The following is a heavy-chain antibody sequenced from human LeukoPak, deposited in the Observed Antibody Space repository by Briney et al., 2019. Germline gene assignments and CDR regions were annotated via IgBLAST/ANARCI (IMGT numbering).Heavy chain of an antibody. CDR3: ARHRIAARPYYCYYYMDV. D-gene: IGHD6-6*01. J-gene: IGHJ6*03. V-gene: IGHV4-39*01. Sequence: GWVRQAPGKGLEWIGSIYYSGSTYYNPSLKSRVTISVDTSKNQFSLKLSSVTAAGTAVYYCARHRIAARPYYCYYYMDVWGKGTTVTVSS. CDR2: IYYSGST.